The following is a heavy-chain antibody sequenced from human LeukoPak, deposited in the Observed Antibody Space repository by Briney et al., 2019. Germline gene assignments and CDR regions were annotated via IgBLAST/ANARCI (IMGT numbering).Heavy chain of an antibody. CDR2: IYYSGST. CDR1: GGSISSYY. J-gene: IGHJ2*01. CDR3: ARVMYYYDSSGYGYWYFDL. V-gene: IGHV4-59*01. Sequence: PSETLSLTCTVSGGSISSYYWSWIRQPPGKGLEWIGYIYYSGSTNYNPSLKSRVTISVDTSKNQFSLKLSSVTAADTAVYYCARVMYYYDSSGYGYWYFDLWGRGTLVTVSS. D-gene: IGHD3-22*01.